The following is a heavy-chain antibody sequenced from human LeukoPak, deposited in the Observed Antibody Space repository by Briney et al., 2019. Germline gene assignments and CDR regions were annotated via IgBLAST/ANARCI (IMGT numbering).Heavy chain of an antibody. J-gene: IGHJ6*03. CDR2: INPTSGGT. Sequence: ASVKVSCKASGYTFTGHYIHWVRQAPGQGLEWMGWINPTSGGTNYAQKFQGRVTMTRDTSISTAYMELSRLRSGDTAVYYCARGVAAYYYYMDVWGKGTTVTVSS. V-gene: IGHV1-2*02. CDR3: ARGVAAYYYYMDV. CDR1: GYTFTGHY. D-gene: IGHD6-25*01.